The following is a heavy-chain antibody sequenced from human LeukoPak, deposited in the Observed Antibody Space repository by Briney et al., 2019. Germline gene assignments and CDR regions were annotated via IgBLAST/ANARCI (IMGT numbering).Heavy chain of an antibody. D-gene: IGHD3-10*01. Sequence: GGPLRLSCAASGFTFSDYYMAWIRQAPGKGLEWVSHISSSGTSILDADSVKGRFTISRDNAKNSLYLLLNSLRAEDTGVYYCVTGKPGPYYYYMDVWGKGTTVTVSS. CDR2: ISSSGTSI. CDR1: GFTFSDYY. J-gene: IGHJ6*03. CDR3: VTGKPGPYYYYMDV. V-gene: IGHV3-11*04.